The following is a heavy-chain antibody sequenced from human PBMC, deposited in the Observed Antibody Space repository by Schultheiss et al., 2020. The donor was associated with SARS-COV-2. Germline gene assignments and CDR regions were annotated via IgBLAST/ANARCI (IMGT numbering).Heavy chain of an antibody. CDR1: GYTFTMYG. V-gene: IGHV1-18*01. CDR3: ARVGLSAAGFDY. Sequence: ASVKVSCKASGYTFTMYGISWVRQAPGQGLEWMGWISGYNGDTNHAQKLQGRVTMTTDTSTSTAYMELRSLRSDDTALYYCARVGLSAAGFDYWGQGTLVTVSS. D-gene: IGHD6-13*01. J-gene: IGHJ4*02. CDR2: ISGYNGDT.